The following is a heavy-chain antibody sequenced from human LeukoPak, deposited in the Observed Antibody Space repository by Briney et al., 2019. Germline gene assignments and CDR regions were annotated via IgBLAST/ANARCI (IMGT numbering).Heavy chain of an antibody. V-gene: IGHV4-39*01. CDR2: IYYSGST. Sequence: SETLSLTCTVSGGSISSSSYYWGWIRQPPGKGLEWIGSIYYSGSTYYNPSLKSRVTISVDTSKNQFSLKLSSVTAADTAVYYCARTRIQLWANWFDPWGQGTLVTVSS. CDR3: ARTRIQLWANWFDP. CDR1: GGSISSSSYY. D-gene: IGHD5-18*01. J-gene: IGHJ5*02.